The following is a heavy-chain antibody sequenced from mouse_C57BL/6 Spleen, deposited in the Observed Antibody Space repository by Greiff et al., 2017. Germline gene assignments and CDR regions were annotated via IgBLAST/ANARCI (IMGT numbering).Heavy chain of an antibody. Sequence: VQLQQSGAELVRPGSSVKLSCKASGYTFTSYWMDWVKQRPGQGLDWIGNIYPSDSETHYNQKFKDKATLTVDKSSSTAYMQLSSLTSEDSAVYYSARGIYYYGSSYERHAMDYRGQGTSVTVTS. CDR1: GYTFTSYW. CDR3: ARGIYYYGSSYERHAMDY. J-gene: IGHJ4*01. D-gene: IGHD1-1*01. V-gene: IGHV1-61*01. CDR2: IYPSDSET.